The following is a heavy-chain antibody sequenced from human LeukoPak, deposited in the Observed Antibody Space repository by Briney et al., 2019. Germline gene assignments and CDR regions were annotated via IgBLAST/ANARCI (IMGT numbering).Heavy chain of an antibody. CDR2: IASDGSST. D-gene: IGHD4-23*01. Sequence: GGSLRLSCAASGFTFSSYWMNWVRQALGKGLVWVSRIASDGSSTTYADSVKGRFSISRDNAKNTLYLQMNSLRVEDTAVYYCARGRPHGNDYWGQGTLVTVSS. CDR3: ARGRPHGNDY. V-gene: IGHV3-74*01. CDR1: GFTFSSYW. J-gene: IGHJ4*02.